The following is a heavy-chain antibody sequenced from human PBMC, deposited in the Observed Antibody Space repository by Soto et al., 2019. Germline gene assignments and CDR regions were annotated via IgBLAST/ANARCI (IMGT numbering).Heavy chain of an antibody. D-gene: IGHD3-10*01. CDR3: AVPIERRAYGPDAFDF. J-gene: IGHJ3*01. CDR2: FDPEVGER. CDR1: GYSLSYFS. V-gene: IGHV1-24*01. Sequence: QVQLTPSGAEVKKPEASVKVSCKLSGYSLSYFSMHWLRQSPGQGLEWMGGFDPEVGERRSAENFKGRFTMTEDTSTDTAYMDLSSLTSEDTAIYSCAVPIERRAYGPDAFDFWGQGTMVTVSS.